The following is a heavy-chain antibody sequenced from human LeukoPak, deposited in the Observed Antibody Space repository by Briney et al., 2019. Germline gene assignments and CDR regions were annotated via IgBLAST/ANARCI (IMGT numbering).Heavy chain of an antibody. Sequence: SETLSLTCAVYGGSFSGYYWGWIRQPPGKGLGWGGEIYHSGSTNYNPSLKSRVTISVDKSKNQFSLKLSSVTAADTAVYYCARGGGYSSSWFPFDYWGQGTLVTVSS. CDR1: GGSFSGYY. CDR2: IYHSGST. CDR3: ARGGGYSSSWFPFDY. D-gene: IGHD6-13*01. V-gene: IGHV4-34*01. J-gene: IGHJ4*02.